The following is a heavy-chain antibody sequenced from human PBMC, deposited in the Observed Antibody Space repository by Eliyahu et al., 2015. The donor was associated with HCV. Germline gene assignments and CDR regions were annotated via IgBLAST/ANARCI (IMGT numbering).Heavy chain of an antibody. D-gene: IGHD3-22*01. Sequence: QVQLVESGGGLVKPGGSLRLSCAASGFTFSDYYMSWIRQAPGKGLEWFSYISSSGSTIYYADSVKGRFTISRDNAKNSLYLQMNSLRAEDTAVYYCARRYYYDSSGYHVRYTYYFDYWGQGTLVTVSS. J-gene: IGHJ4*02. CDR1: GFTFSDYY. CDR3: ARRYYYDSSGYHVRYTYYFDY. CDR2: ISSSGSTI. V-gene: IGHV3-11*01.